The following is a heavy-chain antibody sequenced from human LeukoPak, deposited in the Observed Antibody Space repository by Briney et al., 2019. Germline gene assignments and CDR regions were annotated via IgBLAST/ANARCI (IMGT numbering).Heavy chain of an antibody. CDR3: ARGPSFDKLGHWYFDL. CDR1: GFTFSSYD. V-gene: IGHV3-13*04. D-gene: IGHD7-27*01. CDR2: IGTAGDT. Sequence: SGGPLRLSCAASGFTFSSYDMHWVRQATGKGLEWVSAIGTAGDTYYPGSVKGRFTISRENAKNSLYLQMNSLRAGDTAVYYCARGPSFDKLGHWYFDLWGRGTLVTVSS. J-gene: IGHJ2*01.